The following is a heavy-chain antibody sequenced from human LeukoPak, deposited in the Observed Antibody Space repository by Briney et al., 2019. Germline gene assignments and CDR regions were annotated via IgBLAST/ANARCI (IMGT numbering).Heavy chain of an antibody. V-gene: IGHV1-2*02. CDR3: ARDRGFREG. Sequence: ASVTVSCKASGYTFTGYYMHWVRQAPGQGLEWMGWINPNSGGTNYAQKFQGRVTMTRDTSISTAYMELSRLRSDDTAGYYCARDRGFREGWGQGSLVTVSS. CDR2: INPNSGGT. CDR1: GYTFTGYY. J-gene: IGHJ4*02. D-gene: IGHD3-10*01.